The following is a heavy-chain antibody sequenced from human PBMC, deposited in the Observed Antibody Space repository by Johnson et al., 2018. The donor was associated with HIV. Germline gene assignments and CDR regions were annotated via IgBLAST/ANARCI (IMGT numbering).Heavy chain of an antibody. CDR3: AREYTYGPDAFDI. D-gene: IGHD3-10*01. V-gene: IGHV3-74*01. J-gene: IGHJ3*02. CDR2: INSDGSST. CDR1: GFTFDDYA. Sequence: VQLVESGGGLVQPGRSLRLSCAASGFTFDDYAMHWVRQAPGKGLEWVSRINSDGSSTSYADSVKGRFTISRDNAKNTLYLQMNSLRAEDTAVYYCAREYTYGPDAFDIWGQGTRVTVSS.